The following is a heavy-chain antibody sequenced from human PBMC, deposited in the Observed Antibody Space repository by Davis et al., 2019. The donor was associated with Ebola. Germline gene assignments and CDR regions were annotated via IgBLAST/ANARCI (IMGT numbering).Heavy chain of an antibody. Sequence: GESLKISCAASGFKVSANYMSWVRQAPGKGLEWVSTFGTSGDTYYADSVKGRFTMSRDNSRNTLSLQMNGLRVEDTAIYYCAKDTTNIWFDIWGQGTMVTVSS. D-gene: IGHD1-26*01. CDR2: FGTSGDT. CDR1: GFKVSANY. CDR3: AKDTTNIWFDI. V-gene: IGHV3-53*01. J-gene: IGHJ3*02.